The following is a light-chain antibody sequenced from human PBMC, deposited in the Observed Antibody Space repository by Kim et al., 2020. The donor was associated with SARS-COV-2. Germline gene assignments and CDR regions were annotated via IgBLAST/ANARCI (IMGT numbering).Light chain of an antibody. Sequence: EVVMTQSPATLSVSPGERATLSCRASQSVNSNLAWYQQKPGQAPRLLIFGASTRATDIPVRFSGSGSGTEFTLTISSLQSEDFAIYHCQQYNNWPLTFGGGTKLEI. V-gene: IGKV3-15*01. CDR2: GAS. CDR3: QQYNNWPLT. CDR1: QSVNSN. J-gene: IGKJ4*01.